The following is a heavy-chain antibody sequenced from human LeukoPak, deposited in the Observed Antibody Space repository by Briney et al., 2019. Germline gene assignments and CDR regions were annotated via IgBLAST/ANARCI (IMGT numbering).Heavy chain of an antibody. D-gene: IGHD3-16*02. V-gene: IGHV3-53*01. Sequence: GGSLRLSCAVSGITVSSSYMSWVRQAPGKGLEWVSVIYSGGNTYYADSVKGRFTISRDSSKNTLYLQMNSLRAEDTAVYYCARLETYRFQYWGQGTLVTVSS. J-gene: IGHJ4*02. CDR3: ARLETYRFQY. CDR2: IYSGGNT. CDR1: GITVSSSY.